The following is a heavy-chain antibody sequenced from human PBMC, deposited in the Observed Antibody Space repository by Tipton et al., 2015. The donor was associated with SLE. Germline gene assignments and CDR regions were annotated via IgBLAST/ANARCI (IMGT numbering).Heavy chain of an antibody. CDR3: ASGGSSSSDY. D-gene: IGHD6-6*01. Sequence: TLSLTCAVYGGSFSGYYWSWIRQPPGKGLEWIGEINHSGSTNYNPSLKSRVTISVDTSKNQFSLKLSSVTAADTAVYYCASGGSSSSDYWGQGTLVTVSS. V-gene: IGHV4-34*01. CDR1: GGSFSGYY. CDR2: INHSGST. J-gene: IGHJ4*02.